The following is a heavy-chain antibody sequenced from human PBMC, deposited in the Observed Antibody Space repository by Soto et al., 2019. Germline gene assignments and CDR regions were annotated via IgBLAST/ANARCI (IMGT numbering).Heavy chain of an antibody. CDR2: IYYSGST. CDR3: ARLVAAAAKGDY. CDR1: GGSISSGDYY. Sequence: SETLSLTCTVSGGSISSGDYYWSWIRQPPGKGLEWIGYIYYSGSTYYNPSLKSRVTISVDTSKNQFSLKLSSVTAADTAVYYCARLVAAAAKGDYWGQGTLVTVSS. J-gene: IGHJ4*02. V-gene: IGHV4-30-4*01. D-gene: IGHD6-13*01.